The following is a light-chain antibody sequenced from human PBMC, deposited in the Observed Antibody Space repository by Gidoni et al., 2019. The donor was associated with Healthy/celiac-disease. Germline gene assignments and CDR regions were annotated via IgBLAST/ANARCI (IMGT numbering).Light chain of an antibody. CDR2: DAS. Sequence: AIQLTQSPSSLSASVGDRVTITCRASQGISSALAWYQQKPGKAPKLLIYDASSLESGVPSRFSGSGSGTDFTFTISSLQPEDFATYYCQQFNSQRFTFGPGTKVDIK. CDR3: QQFNSQRFT. V-gene: IGKV1-13*02. J-gene: IGKJ3*01. CDR1: QGISSA.